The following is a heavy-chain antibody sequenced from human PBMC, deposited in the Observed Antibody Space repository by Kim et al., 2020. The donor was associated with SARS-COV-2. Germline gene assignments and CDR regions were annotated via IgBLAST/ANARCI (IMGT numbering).Heavy chain of an antibody. D-gene: IGHD2-2*01. CDR3: ARQDIVVVPAAITYYFDY. Sequence: KCRFTTSRDNAKNSLYLQMNSLRAEDTAVYYCARQDIVVVPAAITYYFDYWGQGTLVPVSS. J-gene: IGHJ4*02. V-gene: IGHV3-11*06.